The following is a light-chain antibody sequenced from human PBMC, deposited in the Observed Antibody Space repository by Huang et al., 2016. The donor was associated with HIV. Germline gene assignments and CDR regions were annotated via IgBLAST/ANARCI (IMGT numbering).Light chain of an antibody. Sequence: DIQMTQSPSSLSASVGDRVTITCQASQYISNCLNWYQQKPGKAPKLLIYDASNLETGVSSRFSGSGSGTDFTFTISSLQPEDIATYYCQHYDNLRTFGQGTKVEIK. CDR3: QHYDNLRT. CDR1: QYISNC. J-gene: IGKJ1*01. V-gene: IGKV1-33*01. CDR2: DAS.